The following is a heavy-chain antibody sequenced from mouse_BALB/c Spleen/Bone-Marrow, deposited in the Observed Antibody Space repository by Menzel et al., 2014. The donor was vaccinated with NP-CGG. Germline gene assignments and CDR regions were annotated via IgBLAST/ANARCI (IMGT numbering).Heavy chain of an antibody. CDR2: INPDSSTI. CDR3: ARRYGSSYRYWYFDV. Sequence: EVKLMESGGGLVQPGGSLKVSCAASGFDFSRFWMSWVRQAPGKGLEWIGEINPDSSTINYTPSLKDKFIISRDSAKNKLYLQMSKVRSEDTALYYCARRYGSSYRYWYFDVWGAGTTVTVSS. J-gene: IGHJ1*01. V-gene: IGHV4-1*02. CDR1: GFDFSRFW. D-gene: IGHD1-1*01.